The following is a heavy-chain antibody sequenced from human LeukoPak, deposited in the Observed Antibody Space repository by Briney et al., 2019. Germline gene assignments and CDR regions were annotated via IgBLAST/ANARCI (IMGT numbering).Heavy chain of an antibody. CDR2: ISGSGGST. CDR1: GFTFSSYA. J-gene: IGHJ6*04. CDR3: AKVSTYGSGNPRYYYGMDV. Sequence: PGGSLRLSCAASGFTFSSYAMSWVRQAPGKGLEWVSAISGSGGSTYYADSVKGRFTISGDNSKNTLYLQMNSLRAEDTAVYYCAKVSTYGSGNPRYYYGMDVWGKGTTVTVSS. V-gene: IGHV3-23*01. D-gene: IGHD3-10*01.